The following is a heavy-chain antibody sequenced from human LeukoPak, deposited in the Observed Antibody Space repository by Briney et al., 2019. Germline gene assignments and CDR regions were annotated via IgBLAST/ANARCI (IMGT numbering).Heavy chain of an antibody. CDR3: ARDKDCSSTSCYLPIDY. CDR1: GFTFSSYA. V-gene: IGHV3-23*01. Sequence: PGGSLRLSCAASGFTFSSYAMSWVRQAPGKGLEWVSDISGSGGSTYYADSVKGRFTISRDNSKNTLYLQMNSLRAEDTAVYYCARDKDCSSTSCYLPIDYWGQGTLVTVSS. CDR2: ISGSGGST. J-gene: IGHJ4*02. D-gene: IGHD2-2*01.